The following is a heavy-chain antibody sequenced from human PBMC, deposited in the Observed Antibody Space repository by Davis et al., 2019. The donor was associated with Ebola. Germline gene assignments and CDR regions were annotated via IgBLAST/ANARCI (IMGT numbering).Heavy chain of an antibody. J-gene: IGHJ5*02. CDR2: ISAYNGNT. CDR1: GGTFSSYA. D-gene: IGHD4-17*01. V-gene: IGHV1-18*01. CDR3: ARDDYGDNWFDP. Sequence: ASVKVSCKASGGTFSSYAISWVRQAPGQGLEWMGWISAYNGNTNYAQKLQGRVTMTTDTSTRTAYMELRSLRSEDTAVYYCARDDYGDNWFDPWGQGTLVTVSS.